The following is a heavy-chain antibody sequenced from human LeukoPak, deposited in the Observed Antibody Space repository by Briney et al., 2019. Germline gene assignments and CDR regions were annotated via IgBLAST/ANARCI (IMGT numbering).Heavy chain of an antibody. D-gene: IGHD2-2*01. Sequence: SETLSLTCTVSGGSISSYYWSWIRQRAGKGLEWIGRIYTSGSTNYNPSLKSRVTISVDTSKNQFSLKLSSVTAADTAVYYCAREDRVVVPVSTNWFDPWGQGTLVTVSS. CDR3: AREDRVVVPVSTNWFDP. CDR1: GGSISSYY. J-gene: IGHJ5*02. CDR2: IYTSGST. V-gene: IGHV4-4*07.